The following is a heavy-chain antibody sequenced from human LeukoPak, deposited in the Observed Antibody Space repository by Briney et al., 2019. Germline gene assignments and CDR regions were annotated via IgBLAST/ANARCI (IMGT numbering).Heavy chain of an antibody. V-gene: IGHV3-30*02. CDR1: GFTFSSYG. CDR3: AKDQRPDEDYFDY. CDR2: IRYDGSNK. D-gene: IGHD6-25*01. Sequence: PGGSLRLSCAASGFTFSSYGMHWVRQAPGKGLEWVAFIRYDGSNKYYADSVKGRFTISRDNSKNTLYLQMNSLRAEDTAVYYCAKDQRPDEDYFDYWGQGTLVTVSS. J-gene: IGHJ4*02.